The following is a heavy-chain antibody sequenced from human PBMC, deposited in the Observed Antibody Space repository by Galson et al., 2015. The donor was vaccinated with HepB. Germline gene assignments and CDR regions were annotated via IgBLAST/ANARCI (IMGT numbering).Heavy chain of an antibody. CDR1: GYTFTSYA. J-gene: IGHJ4*02. CDR3: ARDREFGVVAFGD. CDR2: INTNTGNP. V-gene: IGHV7-4-1*02. Sequence: SEKVSCKATGYTFTSYAMNWVRQAPGQGLEWMGWINTNTGNPTYAQGFTGRFVFSLDTSVSTAYLQISSLKAEDTAVYYCARDREFGVVAFGDWGQGTLVTVSS. D-gene: IGHD3-22*01.